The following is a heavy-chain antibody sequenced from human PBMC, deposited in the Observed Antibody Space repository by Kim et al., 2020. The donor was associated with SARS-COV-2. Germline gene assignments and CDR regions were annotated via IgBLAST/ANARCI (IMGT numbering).Heavy chain of an antibody. J-gene: IGHJ6*02. Sequence: GGSLRLSCAASGFIVSTMHITWVRQGPGKGLEWLSVIYTGGDTYYADSARGRFTIYRDNAKNTVYLQMNSLRPEDAALYYCARVRYFGSGTYDGLDVWGQGTTVTVS. CDR1: GFIVSTMH. D-gene: IGHD3-10*01. CDR2: IYTGGDT. V-gene: IGHV3-66*02. CDR3: ARVRYFGSGTYDGLDV.